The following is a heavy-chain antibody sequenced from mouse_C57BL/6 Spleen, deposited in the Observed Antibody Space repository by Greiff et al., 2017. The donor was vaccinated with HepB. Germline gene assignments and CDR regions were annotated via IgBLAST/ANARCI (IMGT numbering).Heavy chain of an antibody. Sequence: QVQLQQPGAELVKPGASVKMSCKASGYTFTSYWITWVKQRPGQGLEWIGDIYPGSGSTNYNEKFKSKATLTVDTSSSTAYMQLSSLTSEDSAVYYCAREVISSVTLYYAIAYFSQGTSVTVSS. CDR1: GYTFTSYW. J-gene: IGHJ4*01. V-gene: IGHV1-55*01. CDR3: AREVISSVTLYYAIAY. CDR2: IYPGSGST. D-gene: IGHD6-1*01.